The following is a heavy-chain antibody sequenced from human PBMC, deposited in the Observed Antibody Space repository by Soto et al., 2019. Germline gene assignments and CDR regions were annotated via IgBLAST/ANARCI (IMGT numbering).Heavy chain of an antibody. Sequence: GGSLRLSCVGSGFIFSNYGMHWVRQAPGKGLEWVAFTSYDGSDILYADSVKGRFTISRDNSKSTLFLHMNRPTAEDTAMYFCAIVRVADSALDHWGQGTLVTVSS. D-gene: IGHD3-10*02. CDR3: AIVRVADSALDH. CDR1: GFIFSNYG. CDR2: TSYDGSDI. V-gene: IGHV3-30*02. J-gene: IGHJ4*02.